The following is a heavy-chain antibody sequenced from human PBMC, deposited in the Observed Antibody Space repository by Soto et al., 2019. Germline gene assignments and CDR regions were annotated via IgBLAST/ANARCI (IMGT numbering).Heavy chain of an antibody. D-gene: IGHD3-3*01. J-gene: IGHJ3*02. CDR1: GFTVSSYY. Sequence: EVQLVESGGGLIQPGGSLRLSCAASGFTVSSYYMSWVRQAPGKGLEWVSVIYSGGSTCYADSVKGRFTISRDNSKNTLYLQMNSLRAEDTAVYYCARSPTSGNSRLGFGGLDIWGQGTMVTVSS. V-gene: IGHV3-53*01. CDR3: ARSPTSGNSRLGFGGLDI. CDR2: IYSGGST.